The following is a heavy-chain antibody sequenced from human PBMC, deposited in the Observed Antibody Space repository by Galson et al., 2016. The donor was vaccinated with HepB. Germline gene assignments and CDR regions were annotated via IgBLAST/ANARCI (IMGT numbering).Heavy chain of an antibody. D-gene: IGHD5-12*01. CDR1: GYSFANYW. CDR2: IYPGDSDT. CDR3: AGQGVGSGWIKFHYVMGV. Sequence: QSGAEVTEPGESLKISCKASGYSFANYWIAWVRQMPGKGLEWMGIIYPGDSDTRYSPSFQGQVTISADKSINTAYLQWSSLKASDTAMYYCAGQGVGSGWIKFHYVMGVWGKGTTVTVSS. J-gene: IGHJ6*04. V-gene: IGHV5-51*01.